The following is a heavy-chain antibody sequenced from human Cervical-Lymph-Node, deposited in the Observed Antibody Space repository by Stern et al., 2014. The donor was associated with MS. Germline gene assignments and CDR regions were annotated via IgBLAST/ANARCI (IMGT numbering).Heavy chain of an antibody. Sequence: EVQLVESGGDLVQPGGSLRLSCAASGFTFRSYVMNWVRQAPGKRLEWVSGISGNAGTTYYAESVKGRFTVSRDNSKNTLYLQLNSLRAEDTAVYYCAKVAETVAGFYFDYWGQGTLVTVSS. CDR3: AKVAETVAGFYFDY. CDR1: GFTFRSYV. V-gene: IGHV3-23*04. D-gene: IGHD6-19*01. J-gene: IGHJ4*02. CDR2: ISGNAGTT.